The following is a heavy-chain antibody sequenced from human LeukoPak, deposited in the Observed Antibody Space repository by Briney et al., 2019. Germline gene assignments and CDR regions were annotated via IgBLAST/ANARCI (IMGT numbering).Heavy chain of an antibody. CDR1: GYSFVNSW. Sequence: GESLKISCQGSGYSFVNSWIGWVRQMPGKGLEWMGIIFPSDSDTRYSPSFQGQVAISADKSISTAYLQWSSLKASDTAMYYCARRASNALDSWGQGTLVTVSS. CDR2: IFPSDSDT. D-gene: IGHD4-11*01. J-gene: IGHJ4*02. V-gene: IGHV5-51*01. CDR3: ARRASNALDS.